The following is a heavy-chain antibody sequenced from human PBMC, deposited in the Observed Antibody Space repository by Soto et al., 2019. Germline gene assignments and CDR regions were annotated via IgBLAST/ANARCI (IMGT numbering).Heavy chain of an antibody. CDR3: ARGVTAGVDY. CDR2: MEPSSGKT. Sequence: GGSVKVSCKASGYSFTSLDINWVRQTTGQGLEWMGWMEPSSGKTGYAQRFQDRVTMTRDTSINTAYMEPRSLTSDDTAFYYCARGVTAGVDYWGQGTLVTVSS. CDR1: GYSFTSLD. D-gene: IGHD3-10*01. J-gene: IGHJ4*02. V-gene: IGHV1-8*01.